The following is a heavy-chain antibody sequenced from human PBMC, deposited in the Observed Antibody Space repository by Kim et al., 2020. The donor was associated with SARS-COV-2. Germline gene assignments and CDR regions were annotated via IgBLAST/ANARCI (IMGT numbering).Heavy chain of an antibody. CDR2: IDPSDSYT. D-gene: IGHD3-22*01. J-gene: IGHJ6*02. V-gene: IGHV5-10-1*01. CDR3: ARPTYYYDSSGTYYGMDV. Sequence: GESLKISCKGSGYSFTSYWISWVRQMPGKGLEWMGRIDPSDSYTNYSPSFQGHVTISADKSISTAYLQWSSLKASDTAMYYCARPTYYYDSSGTYYGMDVWGQGTTVTVSS. CDR1: GYSFTSYW.